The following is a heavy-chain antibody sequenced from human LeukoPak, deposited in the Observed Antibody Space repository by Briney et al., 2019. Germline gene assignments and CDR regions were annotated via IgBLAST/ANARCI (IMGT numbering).Heavy chain of an antibody. CDR1: GGTFSSYA. D-gene: IGHD3-16*02. CDR2: IIPILGIA. J-gene: IGHJ4*02. Sequence: SVKVSCKASGGTFSSYAISWVRQAPGQGLEWMGRIIPILGIANYAQKFQGRVTITADKSTSTAYMELSSLRSEDTAVYYCARGLRLRELSLGYWGQGTLVTVSS. V-gene: IGHV1-69*04. CDR3: ARGLRLRELSLGY.